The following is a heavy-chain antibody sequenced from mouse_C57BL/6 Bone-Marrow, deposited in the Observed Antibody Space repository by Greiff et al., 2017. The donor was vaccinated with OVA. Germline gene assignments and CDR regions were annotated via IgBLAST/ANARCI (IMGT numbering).Heavy chain of an antibody. CDR3: ARGDYYGSSS. CDR1: GYTFTSYG. CDR2: IYPRSGNT. J-gene: IGHJ3*01. D-gene: IGHD1-1*01. V-gene: IGHV1-81*01. Sequence: QVQLQQPGAELVKPGASVKVSCKASGYTFTSYGISWVKQRTGQGLEWIGEIYPRSGNTYYNEKFKGKATLTADKSSSTAYMELRSLTSEDSAVYFCARGDYYGSSSWGQGTLVTVSA.